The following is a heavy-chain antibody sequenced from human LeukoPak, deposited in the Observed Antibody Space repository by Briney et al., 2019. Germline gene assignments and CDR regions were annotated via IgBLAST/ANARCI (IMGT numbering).Heavy chain of an antibody. CDR2: IYPGDSDT. J-gene: IGHJ4*02. Sequence: PGESLKISCKGSGYSFTSYWIGWVRQMPGKGLEWMGIIYPGDSDTRYSPSFQGQVTISADKSISTTYLQWSSLKASDTAMYYCARVRCSSTSCYTEPLDYWGQGTLVTVSS. CDR1: GYSFTSYW. D-gene: IGHD2-2*02. CDR3: ARVRCSSTSCYTEPLDY. V-gene: IGHV5-51*03.